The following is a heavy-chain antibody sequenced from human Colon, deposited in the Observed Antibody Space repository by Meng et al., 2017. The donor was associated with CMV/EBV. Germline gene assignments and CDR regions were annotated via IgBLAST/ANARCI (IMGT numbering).Heavy chain of an antibody. D-gene: IGHD2/OR15-2a*01. CDR3: AKSRSSTPGIVDD. Sequence: QVQLQASGPGLVKPSETLSLTCIVSGVSVTSGAYHWSWIRQSPGKGLEWIGYIYDTGITIYNPSLKSRVTIFLETSKNQFSLNLNSMTTADTAVYYCAKSRSSTPGIVDDWGQGTLVTVFS. CDR1: GVSVTSGAYH. CDR2: IYDTGIT. V-gene: IGHV4-61*08. J-gene: IGHJ4*02.